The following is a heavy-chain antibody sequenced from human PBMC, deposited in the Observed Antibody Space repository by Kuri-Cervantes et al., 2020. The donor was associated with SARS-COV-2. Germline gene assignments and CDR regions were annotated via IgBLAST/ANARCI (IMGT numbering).Heavy chain of an antibody. V-gene: IGHV3-73*01. Sequence: GESLKISCAASGFTFSGSAMHWVRQASGKGLEWVGRIRSKANSYATAYAASVKGRFTISRDDSKNTAYLQMNSLKTEDTAVYYCTSLLAGSYPLNDYWGQGTLVTVSS. D-gene: IGHD1-26*01. CDR3: TSLLAGSYPLNDY. J-gene: IGHJ4*02. CDR2: IRSKANSYAT. CDR1: GFTFSGSA.